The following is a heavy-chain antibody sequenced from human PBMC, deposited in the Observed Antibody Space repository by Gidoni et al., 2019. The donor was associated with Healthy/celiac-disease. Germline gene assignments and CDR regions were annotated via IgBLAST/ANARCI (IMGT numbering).Heavy chain of an antibody. V-gene: IGHV3-74*01. CDR3: ASGSGYYTPVDY. J-gene: IGHJ4*02. D-gene: IGHD3-3*01. CDR2: SNSDGSST. Sequence: EVQLVESGAGLVPPGGSLRLSCAASGFTFSSYWMHWVRQAPGKGLVWVSRSNSDGSSTSYADSVKGRFTISRDNAKNTLYLQMNSLRAEDTAVYYCASGSGYYTPVDYWGQGTLVTVSS. CDR1: GFTFSSYW.